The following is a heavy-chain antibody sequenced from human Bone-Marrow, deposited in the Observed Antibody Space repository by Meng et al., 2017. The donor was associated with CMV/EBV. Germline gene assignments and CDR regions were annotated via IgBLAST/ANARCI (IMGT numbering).Heavy chain of an antibody. CDR3: AKDKGYSSSWYSGEGMDV. CDR2: IRYDGSNK. Sequence: GESLKISCAASGFTFSSYGMHWVRQAPGKGLEWVAFIRYDGSNKYYADSVKGRFTISRDNSKNTLYLQMNSLRAEDTAVYYCAKDKGYSSSWYSGEGMDVWVQGTTVTVPS. J-gene: IGHJ6*02. D-gene: IGHD6-13*01. V-gene: IGHV3-30*02. CDR1: GFTFSSYG.